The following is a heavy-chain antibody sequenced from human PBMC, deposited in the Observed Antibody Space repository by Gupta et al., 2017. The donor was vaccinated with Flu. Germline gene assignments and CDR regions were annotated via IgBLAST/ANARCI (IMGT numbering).Heavy chain of an antibody. CDR3: VKAANYDIVAGYYGFDS. CDR2: VSGSGTSS. J-gene: IGHJ4*02. Sequence: TFSRSAMSWVRQSPGKGLEWVSGVSGSGTSSYSADSVKGRFTISRDNFKNTLYLEMSSLRXEXTALYYXVKAANYDIVAGYYGFDSWGRGTPVTVSS. V-gene: IGHV3-23*01. D-gene: IGHD3-9*01. CDR1: TFSRSA.